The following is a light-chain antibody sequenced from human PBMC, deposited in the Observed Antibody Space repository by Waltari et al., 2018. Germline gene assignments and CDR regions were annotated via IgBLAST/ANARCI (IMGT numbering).Light chain of an antibody. Sequence: QSVVTQPPSASGTPGQRVTISCSGSSSNIGGNHVSWYQKFPGMAPKLLIYKNSQRPSGVPDRFSGSKSGTSASLAISGLRSEDEAQYYCAAWDDGLSGPAFGGGTKLTVL. J-gene: IGLJ3*02. CDR2: KNS. CDR1: SSNIGGNH. CDR3: AAWDDGLSGPA. V-gene: IGLV1-47*01.